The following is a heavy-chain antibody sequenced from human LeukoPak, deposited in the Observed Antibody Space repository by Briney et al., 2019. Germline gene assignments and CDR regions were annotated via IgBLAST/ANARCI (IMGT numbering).Heavy chain of an antibody. J-gene: IGHJ3*01. D-gene: IGHD4-23*01. CDR1: GFTFTSSA. CDR2: IVVGSGNT. Sequence: TSVKVSCKASGFTFTSSAVQWVRQARGQRLEWIGWIVVGSGNTNYAQKFQERVTITRDMSTSAVYMELSSLRSEDTAVYYCAAEGRPTVVTFRKGAVDLWGQGTMVTVSS. V-gene: IGHV1-58*01. CDR3: AAEGRPTVVTFRKGAVDL.